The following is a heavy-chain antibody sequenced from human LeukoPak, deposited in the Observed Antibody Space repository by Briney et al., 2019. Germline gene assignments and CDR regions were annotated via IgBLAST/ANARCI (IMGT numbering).Heavy chain of an antibody. CDR2: ISYDGSNK. Sequence: HSGGSLRLSCAASGFTLGSYAMHGVRQAPGEGLEWVAVISYDGSNKYYADSVKGRFTISRDNSKNTLYLQMNSLRAEDTAVYYCARGGIVGPTSYFYYGMDVWGQGTTVTVSS. CDR3: ARGGIVGPTSYFYYGMDV. V-gene: IGHV3-30-3*01. D-gene: IGHD1-26*01. CDR1: GFTLGSYA. J-gene: IGHJ6*02.